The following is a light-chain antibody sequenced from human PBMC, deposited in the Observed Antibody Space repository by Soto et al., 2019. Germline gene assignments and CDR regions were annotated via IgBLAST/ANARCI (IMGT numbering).Light chain of an antibody. V-gene: IGLV2-23*01. Sequence: SVLTQPASVYGYPGQSIPISSAGTSNAIGTYILVSWYQQHRGTAPKLLIYETKKRPSGVSSRFSGSKSGNTASLTISGLQTDDGAGYFCCTYAGSQIRDVLGTGTKVTVL. J-gene: IGLJ1*01. CDR1: SNAIGTYIL. CDR3: CTYAGSQIRDV. CDR2: ETK.